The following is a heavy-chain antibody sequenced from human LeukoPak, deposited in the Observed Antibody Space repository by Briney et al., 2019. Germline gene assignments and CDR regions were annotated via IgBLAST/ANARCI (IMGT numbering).Heavy chain of an antibody. V-gene: IGHV1-8*01. CDR1: GYTFASYD. CDR3: ARGLEWFNWFDL. J-gene: IGHJ5*02. D-gene: IGHD3-3*01. Sequence: GASVKVSCKASGYTFASYDINWVRQATGQGLEWMGWMNPNSGNTGYAQKFQGRVTMTRNTSISIAYMELSSLRSEDTAVYYCARGLEWFNWFDLWGQGTLVTVSS. CDR2: MNPNSGNT.